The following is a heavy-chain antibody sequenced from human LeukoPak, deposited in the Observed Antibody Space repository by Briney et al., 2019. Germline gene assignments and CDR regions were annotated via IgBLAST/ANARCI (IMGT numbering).Heavy chain of an antibody. Sequence: ASXKVSCKASGYTFTCYYMHWVRQAPGQGQGWMGWINPNSGGRNYAQRFQGRGTITRDTAINTAYMELSRLRSDDTAVYYCATDRGYSYGLSGSGDYWGQGTLVTVSS. CDR3: ATDRGYSYGLSGSGDY. J-gene: IGHJ4*02. CDR2: INPNSGGR. V-gene: IGHV1-2*02. CDR1: GYTFTCYY. D-gene: IGHD5-18*01.